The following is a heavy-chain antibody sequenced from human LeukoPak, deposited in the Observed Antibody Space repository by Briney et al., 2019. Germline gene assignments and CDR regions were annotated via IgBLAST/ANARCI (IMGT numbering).Heavy chain of an antibody. J-gene: IGHJ4*02. CDR1: GFTFSDYA. D-gene: IGHD1-1*01. CDR3: AKASTSGTLGALDY. V-gene: IGHV3-23*01. Sequence: PGGSLRLSCAASGFTFSDYAMTWFRQAPGKGLEWVSSISGTDGTTYYADSVKGRFTISRDNSKNTLYLQMNSLRAEDTAVYYCAKASTSGTLGALDYWGQGTLVTVSS. CDR2: ISGTDGTT.